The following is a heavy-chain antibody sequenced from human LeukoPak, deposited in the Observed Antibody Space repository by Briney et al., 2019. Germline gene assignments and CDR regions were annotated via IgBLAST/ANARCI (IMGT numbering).Heavy chain of an antibody. CDR3: ARGYGHFDY. CDR1: GGSISSYY. CDR2: IPYSGST. V-gene: IGHV4-59*08. Sequence: SETLSLTSAAAGGSISSYYWSWIRQPPGKGLELVGIIPYSGSTNYNPSLKSRVTISVDTSKNQFSLKLSSVTATDTAVYYCARGYGHFDYWGQGTLVTVSS. D-gene: IGHD5-12*01. J-gene: IGHJ4*02.